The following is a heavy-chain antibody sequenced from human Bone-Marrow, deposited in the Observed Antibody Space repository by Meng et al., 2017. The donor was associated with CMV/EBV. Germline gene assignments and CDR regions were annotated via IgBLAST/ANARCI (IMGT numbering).Heavy chain of an antibody. V-gene: IGHV3-66*02. Sequence: GESLKISCAASGFTVSSNYMSWVRQAPGKGLEWVSVIYSGGSTNYADSVKGRFTISRDNSKNTLYLQMNSLRTEDTAVYYCARFNGHFYFDYWGQGTTVTVSS. CDR2: IYSGGST. CDR1: GFTVSSNY. CDR3: ARFNGHFYFDY. J-gene: IGHJ4*02.